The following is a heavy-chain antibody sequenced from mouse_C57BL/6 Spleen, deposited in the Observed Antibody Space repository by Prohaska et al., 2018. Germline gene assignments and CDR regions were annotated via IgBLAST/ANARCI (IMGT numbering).Heavy chain of an antibody. D-gene: IGHD4-1*01. CDR2: IDPSDSYT. Sequence: QVQLQQPGAELVMPGASVKLSCKASGYTFTSYWMHWVKQRPGQGLEWIGEIDPSDSYTNYNQKFKGKATLTVDKSSSTAYMQLSSLTSEDSAVYYCARSWDGPYAMDYWGQGTSVTVSS. V-gene: IGHV1-69*01. J-gene: IGHJ4*01. CDR3: ARSWDGPYAMDY. CDR1: GYTFTSYW.